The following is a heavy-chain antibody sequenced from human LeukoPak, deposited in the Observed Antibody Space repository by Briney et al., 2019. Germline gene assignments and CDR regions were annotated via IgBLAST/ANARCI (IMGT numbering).Heavy chain of an antibody. J-gene: IGHJ4*02. CDR3: ARGSQSLGYCSGGSCRAKIFDY. Sequence: SETLSLTCAVYGGSFSGYYWSWIRQPPGKGLDWIGEINHSGSTNYNPCLKSRGTISLDPSKNQVSLKLGSVTAADKAVYYCARGSQSLGYCSGGSCRAKIFDYWGQGTLVTVSS. CDR2: INHSGST. CDR1: GGSFSGYY. D-gene: IGHD2-15*01. V-gene: IGHV4-34*01.